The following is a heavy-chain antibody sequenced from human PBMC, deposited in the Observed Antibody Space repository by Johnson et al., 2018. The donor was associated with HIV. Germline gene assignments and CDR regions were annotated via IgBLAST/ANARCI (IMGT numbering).Heavy chain of an antibody. V-gene: IGHV3-20*04. CDR2: INWHGGST. D-gene: IGHD2-15*01. CDR3: ARDRGRGSEDAFDI. CDR1: GFTFDDYG. J-gene: IGHJ3*02. Sequence: MLLVESGGGVVRPGGSLRLACAASGFTFDDYGMNWVRQAPGKGLEWVSGINWHGGSTGYADSVKGRSTISRDNAKNSLYLQMSSLRAEDTALYYCARDRGRGSEDAFDIWGQGTMVTVSS.